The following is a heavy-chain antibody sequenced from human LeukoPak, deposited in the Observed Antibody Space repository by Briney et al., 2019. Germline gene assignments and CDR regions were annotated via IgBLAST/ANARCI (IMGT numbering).Heavy chain of an antibody. V-gene: IGHV1-69*01. J-gene: IGHJ4*02. D-gene: IGHD3-22*01. CDR2: ITPIFGTA. Sequence: ASVKVSCKASGGTFSRFTISWVRQAPGQGFEWMGGITPIFGTANFAQKFQGRVPITADGSTSTAFMELSSLRSEDTAVYYCAREWGLESSGYYYAYWGQGTLVTVSS. CDR1: GGTFSRFT. CDR3: AREWGLESSGYYYAY.